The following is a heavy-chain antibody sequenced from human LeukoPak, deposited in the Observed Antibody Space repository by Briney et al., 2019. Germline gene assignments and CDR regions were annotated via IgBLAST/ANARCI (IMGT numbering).Heavy chain of an antibody. Sequence: SETLSLTCTVSGGSISSYYWSWIRQPPGKGLEWIGYIYYSGSTNYNPSLKSRVTISVDTSKNQFSLKLSSVTAADTAVYYCARQSTYYYDSSGYDWFDPWGQGTLVTVSS. CDR2: IYYSGST. CDR1: GGSISSYY. V-gene: IGHV4-59*08. D-gene: IGHD3-22*01. J-gene: IGHJ5*02. CDR3: ARQSTYYYDSSGYDWFDP.